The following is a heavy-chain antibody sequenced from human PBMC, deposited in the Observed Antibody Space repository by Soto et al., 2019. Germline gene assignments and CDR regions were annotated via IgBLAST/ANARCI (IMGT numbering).Heavy chain of an antibody. D-gene: IGHD2-15*01. CDR1: GFTFSSYA. CDR3: ARDVGVGYCSGGSCSPKGPLYY. CDR2: ISYDGSNK. J-gene: IGHJ4*02. V-gene: IGHV3-30-3*01. Sequence: GGSLRLSCAASGFTFSSYAMHWVRQAPGKGLEWVAVISYDGSNKYYADSVKGRFTISRDNSKNTLYLQMNSLRAEDTAVYYCARDVGVGYCSGGSCSPKGPLYYRGQGTLVTVSS.